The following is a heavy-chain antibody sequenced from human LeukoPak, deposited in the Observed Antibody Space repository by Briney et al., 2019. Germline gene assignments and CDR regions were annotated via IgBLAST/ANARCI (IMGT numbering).Heavy chain of an antibody. D-gene: IGHD2-15*01. CDR1: GGTFISYA. J-gene: IGHJ6*03. V-gene: IGHV1-69*13. CDR3: ASTLIPRSCSGGRCYGYYYYMDL. CDR2: IIPIFGTA. Sequence: AVKVSCKASGGTFISYAISWVRQAPGQGLEWMGGIIPIFGTANYEQKFQGRVTITADESTSTAYMELSSLRSEDTAVYYCASTLIPRSCSGGRCYGYYYYMDLWGKGTTVTVSS.